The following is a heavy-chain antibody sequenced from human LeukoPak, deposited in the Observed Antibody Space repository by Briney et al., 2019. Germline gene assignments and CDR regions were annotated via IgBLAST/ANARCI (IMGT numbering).Heavy chain of an antibody. Sequence: GGSLRLSCAAPGFTFSSYGMHWVRQAPGKGLEWVAVISYDGSNKYYADSVKGRFTISRDNSKSTLYLQMNSLRAEDTAVYYCAKVGGDYFGWYFDYWGQGTLVTVSS. D-gene: IGHD4-17*01. CDR2: ISYDGSNK. CDR3: AKVGGDYFGWYFDY. J-gene: IGHJ4*02. CDR1: GFTFSSYG. V-gene: IGHV3-30*18.